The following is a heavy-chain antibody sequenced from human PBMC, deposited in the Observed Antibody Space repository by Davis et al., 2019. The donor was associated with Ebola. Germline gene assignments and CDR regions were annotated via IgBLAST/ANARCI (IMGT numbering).Heavy chain of an antibody. CDR1: GFTFSNAW. J-gene: IGHJ6*03. V-gene: IGHV3-15*01. Sequence: GESLKISCAASGFTFSNAWMSWVRQAPGKGLEWVGRIKSKTDGGTTDYAAPVKGRFTISRDDSKNTLYLQMNSLKTEDTAVYYCAKTPSWDGGWDYYMDVWGKGTTVTVSS. CDR2: IKSKTDGGTT. CDR3: AKTPSWDGGWDYYMDV. D-gene: IGHD2-2*01.